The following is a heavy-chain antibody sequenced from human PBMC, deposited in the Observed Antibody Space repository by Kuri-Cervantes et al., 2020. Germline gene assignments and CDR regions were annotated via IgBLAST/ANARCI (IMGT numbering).Heavy chain of an antibody. J-gene: IGHJ4*02. CDR2: ISYDGSNK. CDR1: GFTFSSYA. D-gene: IGHD6-19*01. CDR3: ARGLPEGWGYFDY. V-gene: IGHV3-30-3*01. Sequence: GESLKISCAASGFTFSSYAMHWVRQAPGKGLEWVAVISYDGSNKYYADSVKGRFTISRDNSKNMLYLQMNSLRAEDTAVYYCARGLPEGWGYFDYWGQGTLVTVSS.